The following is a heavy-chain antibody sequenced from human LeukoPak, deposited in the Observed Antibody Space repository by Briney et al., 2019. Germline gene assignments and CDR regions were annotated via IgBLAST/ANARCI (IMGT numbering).Heavy chain of an antibody. D-gene: IGHD6-19*01. Sequence: PGGSLRLSCAASGFTFSSYGMHWVRQAPGKGLEWVAFIRYDGSNKYYADSVKGRFTISRDNSKNTLYLQMNSLRAEDTAVYYCAKDSGVGYIAVAGIVDYWGQGTLVTVSS. V-gene: IGHV3-30*02. CDR2: IRYDGSNK. CDR1: GFTFSSYG. CDR3: AKDSGVGYIAVAGIVDY. J-gene: IGHJ4*02.